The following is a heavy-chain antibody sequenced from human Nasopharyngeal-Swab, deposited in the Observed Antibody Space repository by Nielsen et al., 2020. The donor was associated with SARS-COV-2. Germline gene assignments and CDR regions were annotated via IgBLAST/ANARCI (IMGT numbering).Heavy chain of an antibody. CDR1: GGTFSSYA. J-gene: IGHJ6*02. V-gene: IGHV1-18*01. CDR2: ISAYNGNT. D-gene: IGHD4-17*01. Sequence: ASVKVSCKASGGTFSSYAISWARQAPGQGLEWMGWISAYNGNTNYAQKLQGRVTMTTDTSTNTAYMELRSLRSDDTAVYYCARYTRPGDYIYYYYGMDVWGQGTTVTVSS. CDR3: ARYTRPGDYIYYYYGMDV.